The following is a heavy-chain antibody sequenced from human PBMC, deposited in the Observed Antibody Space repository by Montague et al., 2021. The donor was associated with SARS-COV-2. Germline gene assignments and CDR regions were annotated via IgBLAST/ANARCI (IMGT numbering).Heavy chain of an antibody. J-gene: IGHJ2*01. CDR3: AREFRTYGYGGQYWYFDL. CDR2: IYHSGST. V-gene: IGHV4-4*02. Sequence: SETLSLTCAVSGGSISSSHWWSWVRQPPGKGLEWIGEIYHSGSTNYNPSLKSRVTISIDKSKNQFSLKLSAVTAADTAVCYCAREFRTYGYGGQYWYFDLWGRGTLVTVSS. CDR1: GGSISSSHW. D-gene: IGHD3-10*01.